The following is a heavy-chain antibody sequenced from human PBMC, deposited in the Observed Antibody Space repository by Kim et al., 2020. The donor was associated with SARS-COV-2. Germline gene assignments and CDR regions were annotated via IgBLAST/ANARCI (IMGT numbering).Heavy chain of an antibody. J-gene: IGHJ4*02. CDR1: GYTFTGYY. CDR2: INPNSGGT. V-gene: IGHV1-2*02. Sequence: ASVKVSCKASGYTFTGYYMHWVRQAPGQGLEWMGWINPNSGGTNYAEKFQGRVTMTRDTSISTAYMEMSRLRSDDTAVYYCARDFAAAGPFDYWGQGTLVTVSS. CDR3: ARDFAAAGPFDY. D-gene: IGHD6-25*01.